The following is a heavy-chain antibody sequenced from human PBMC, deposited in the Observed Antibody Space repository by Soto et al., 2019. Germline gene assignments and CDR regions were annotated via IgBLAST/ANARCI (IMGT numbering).Heavy chain of an antibody. J-gene: IGHJ5*02. CDR2: IYWDEDK. D-gene: IGHD3-10*01. CDR1: GFSISTSGVG. CDR3: ARTYYYGENWFDP. V-gene: IGHV2-5*02. Sequence: QITLKESGPTLVKPTQTLTLTCTFSGFSISTSGVGVGWIRQPPVKALEGLALIYWDEDKRDSPSLKRRLTITNDTSKTPVVLTMPILDPVDTATSYCARTYYYGENWFDPWGQGTLVTVSS.